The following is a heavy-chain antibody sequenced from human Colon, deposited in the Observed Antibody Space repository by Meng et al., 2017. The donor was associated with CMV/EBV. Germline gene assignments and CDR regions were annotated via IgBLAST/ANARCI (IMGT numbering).Heavy chain of an antibody. V-gene: IGHV2-70D*14. J-gene: IGHJ3*02. Sequence: SGPTLVKPTQTLTLTCTFSGFSLSTSGMRVSWIRQPPGKALEWLARIDWDDDKFYSTSLKTRLTISKDTSKNQVVLTMTNMDPVDTATYYCALDGAENAFDIWGQGTMVTVSS. CDR2: IDWDDDK. CDR1: GFSLSTSGMR. D-gene: IGHD5-24*01. CDR3: ALDGAENAFDI.